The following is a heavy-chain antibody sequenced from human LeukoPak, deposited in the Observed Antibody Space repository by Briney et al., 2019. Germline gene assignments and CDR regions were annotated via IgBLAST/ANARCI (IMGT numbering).Heavy chain of an antibody. D-gene: IGHD3-3*01. CDR2: IYYSGST. V-gene: IGHV4-39*01. CDR1: GGSISSPSYY. J-gene: IGHJ4*02. Sequence: SETLSLTCTVSGGSISSPSYYWGWIRQPPGKGLEWIGGIYYSGSTQYNPSLKSRVTISVDTSKNQFSLKLSSVTAADTAVYYCARTVRFLEWLLPRFDYWGQGTLVTVSS. CDR3: ARTVRFLEWLLPRFDY.